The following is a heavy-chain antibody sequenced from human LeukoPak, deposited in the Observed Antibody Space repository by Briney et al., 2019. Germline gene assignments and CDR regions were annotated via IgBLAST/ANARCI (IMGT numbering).Heavy chain of an antibody. D-gene: IGHD6-19*01. CDR1: GFTVSSSY. J-gene: IGHJ4*02. CDR2: IGNDGRT. V-gene: IGHV3-53*01. CDR3: ARDGTSGGYYEFGY. Sequence: GGSLRLSCAASGFTVSSSYMSWVRQAPGKGLECVSVIGNDGRTYYANSVKGRFTISRDISQNMVYLQVNSLRDDDTAVYYCARDGTSGGYYEFGYWGQGALLIVSS.